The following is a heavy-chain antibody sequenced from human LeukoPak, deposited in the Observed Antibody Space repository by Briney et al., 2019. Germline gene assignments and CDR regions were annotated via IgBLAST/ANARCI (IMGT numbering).Heavy chain of an antibody. CDR2: IYDSGST. Sequence: KTSETLSLTCTVSGGSIRSSYYYWGWIRQPPGKGLEWIGSIYDSGSTYYNPSLKSRVTISVDTSKNQFSLKLNSVTAADTAVYYCARVTMIVVVNWFDPWGQGTLVTVSS. CDR3: ARVTMIVVVNWFDP. V-gene: IGHV4-39*01. CDR1: GGSIRSSYYY. J-gene: IGHJ5*02. D-gene: IGHD3-22*01.